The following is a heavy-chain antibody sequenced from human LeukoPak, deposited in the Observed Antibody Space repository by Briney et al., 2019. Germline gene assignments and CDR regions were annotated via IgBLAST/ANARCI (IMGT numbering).Heavy chain of an antibody. D-gene: IGHD3-16*01. CDR2: ISGSGGST. CDR1: GFTFSSYA. CDR3: ASSWGSAIDF. V-gene: IGHV3-23*01. Sequence: PGGSLRLSCAASGFTFSSYAMSWVRQAPGKGLEWVSAISGSGGSTYYADSVKGRFTISRDNSKNSLYLQMNSLRAEDTAVYYCASSWGSAIDFWGQGTLVTVSS. J-gene: IGHJ4*02.